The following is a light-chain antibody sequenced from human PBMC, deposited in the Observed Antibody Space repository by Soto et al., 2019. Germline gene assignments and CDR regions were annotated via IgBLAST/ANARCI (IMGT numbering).Light chain of an antibody. CDR3: QQYSTSPT. V-gene: IGKV3-20*01. CDR1: QSIGSTY. Sequence: EIVLTQSPGTLSLSPGARATLSCRASQSIGSTYLAWYQQKPGQAPRLLISGASSRAAGIPDRFSGSGSGTDFTLTVSRLEAEDFAVYYCQQYSTSPTFGQGTKVEIK. CDR2: GAS. J-gene: IGKJ1*01.